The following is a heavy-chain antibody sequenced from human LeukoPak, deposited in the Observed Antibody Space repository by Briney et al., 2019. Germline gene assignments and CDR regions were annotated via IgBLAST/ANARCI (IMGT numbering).Heavy chain of an antibody. J-gene: IGHJ3*02. CDR3: AREVSSSGWYPRDAFDI. CDR1: GGTFSSYA. D-gene: IGHD6-19*01. Sequence: SVKVSCKASGGTFSSYAISWVRQAPGQGLEWMGRIIPIFGTANYAQKFQGRVTITTDESTSTAYMELSSLRSEDTAVHYCAREVSSSGWYPRDAFDIWGQGTMVTVSS. CDR2: IIPIFGTA. V-gene: IGHV1-69*05.